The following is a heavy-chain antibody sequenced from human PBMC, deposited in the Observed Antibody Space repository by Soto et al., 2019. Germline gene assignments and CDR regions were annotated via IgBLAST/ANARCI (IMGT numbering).Heavy chain of an antibody. J-gene: IGHJ6*02. CDR3: ARGSLGGYSYGYYYGMDV. CDR2: IYPGDSDT. CDR1: GYSFTSYW. D-gene: IGHD5-18*01. Sequence: GESLKISCKGSGYSFTSYWIGWVRQMPGKGLEWMGIIYPGDSDTRYSPSFQGQVTISADKSISTAYLQWSSLKASDTAMYYCARGSLGGYSYGYYYGMDVWGHGTTGTFSS. V-gene: IGHV5-51*01.